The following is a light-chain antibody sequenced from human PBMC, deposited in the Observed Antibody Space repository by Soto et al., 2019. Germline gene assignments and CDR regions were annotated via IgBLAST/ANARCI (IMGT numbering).Light chain of an antibody. CDR2: GAS. CDR3: QQYGSSSWT. CDR1: QSVSNN. V-gene: IGKV3-20*01. J-gene: IGKJ1*01. Sequence: EIVMTQSPATLSVSPGERVTLSCRASQSVSNNLAWYQHKPGQAPRLLIYGASSRATGIPDRFSGSGSGTDFTLTISRLEPEDFAVYYCQQYGSSSWTFGQGTKVDI.